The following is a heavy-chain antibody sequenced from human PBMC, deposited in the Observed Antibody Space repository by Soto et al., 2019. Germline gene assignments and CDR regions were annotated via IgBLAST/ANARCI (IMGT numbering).Heavy chain of an antibody. CDR2: IKTDGTYA. J-gene: IGHJ4*02. V-gene: IGHV3-74*01. D-gene: IGHD3-22*01. CDR1: GFTFSTYW. CDR3: AAGGSGDYAN. Sequence: EVQLVESGGDLVQPGGSLRLSCAASGFTFSTYWMHWVRQAPGKGLLWVSRIKTDGTYATYADSVQGGFTISRDNAKNTLYLHMNSLRVEDAAVYYCAAGGSGDYANWGQGTLVTVSS.